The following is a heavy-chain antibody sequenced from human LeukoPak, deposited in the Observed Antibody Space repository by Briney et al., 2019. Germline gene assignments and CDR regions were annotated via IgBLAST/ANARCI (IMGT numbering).Heavy chain of an antibody. V-gene: IGHV3-21*01. CDR2: ISTSSSYI. Sequence: GGSLRLSCAASGFTFSSYSMKWVRQAPGKGLEWVSSISTSSSYIYYADSVKGRFTISRDNAKNSLYLQMNSLRAEDTGVYYCARVAVAGNRYYYYYMDVWGKGTTVTVSS. D-gene: IGHD6-19*01. CDR1: GFTFSSYS. CDR3: ARVAVAGNRYYYYYMDV. J-gene: IGHJ6*03.